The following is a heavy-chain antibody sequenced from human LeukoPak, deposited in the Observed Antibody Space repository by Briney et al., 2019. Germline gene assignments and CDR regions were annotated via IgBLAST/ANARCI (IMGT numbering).Heavy chain of an antibody. J-gene: IGHJ4*02. CDR2: IYYPVDT. CDR1: GDSFIGSY. V-gene: IGHV4-59*01. D-gene: IGHD3-22*01. CDR3: ARRRYYDSTGYNPIYYFDY. Sequence: PSETLSLTCTVSGDSFIGSYWSWIRQAPGKGREWIGYIYYPVDTNFNPSLQSRVTISADVSKKQFSLRLTSVTAADTAVYCCARRRYYDSTGYNPIYYFDYWGQGILVTVSS.